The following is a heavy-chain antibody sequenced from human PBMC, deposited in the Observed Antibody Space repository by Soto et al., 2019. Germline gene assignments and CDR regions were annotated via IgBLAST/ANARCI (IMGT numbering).Heavy chain of an antibody. CDR1: GFTFSSYS. J-gene: IGHJ5*02. CDR3: ARDPVVVTARSDWFDP. CDR2: ISSSSSYI. Sequence: ESGGGLVKPGGSLRLSCAASGFTFSSYSMNWVRQAPGKGLEWVSSISSSSSYIYYADSVKGRFTISRDNAKNSLYLQMNSLRAEDTAVYYCARDPVVVTARSDWFDPWGQGTLVTVSS. V-gene: IGHV3-21*01. D-gene: IGHD2-21*02.